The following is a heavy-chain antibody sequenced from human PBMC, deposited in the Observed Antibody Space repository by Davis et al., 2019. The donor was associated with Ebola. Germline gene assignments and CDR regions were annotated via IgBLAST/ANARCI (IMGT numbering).Heavy chain of an antibody. Sequence: MPSETLSLTCTVSGGSISSYYWSWIRQPPGKGLEWIGYIYHSGNTDSIPSLKSRVTMSVDTSKNQLSLKLNSVTAADTAVYYCAGAGYTSGWNFGYWGQGALVVVSS. CDR3: AGAGYTSGWNFGY. CDR1: GGSISSYY. V-gene: IGHV4-59*08. CDR2: IYHSGNT. J-gene: IGHJ4*02. D-gene: IGHD6-19*01.